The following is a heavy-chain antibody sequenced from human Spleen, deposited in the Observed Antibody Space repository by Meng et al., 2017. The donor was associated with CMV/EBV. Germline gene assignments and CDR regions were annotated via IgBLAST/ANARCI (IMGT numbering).Heavy chain of an antibody. V-gene: IGHV4-38-2*02. D-gene: IGHD1-1*01. J-gene: IGHJ6*02. CDR1: GYSIGSGYY. Sequence: SETLSLTCTVSGYSIGSGYYWGWIRQPPGKGLEWIGSIYHSGDTFYNPSLKSRISISVETSKNQFSLKLSSVTAADTAVYYCAREKTDNYYYYYGMDVWGQGTTVTVSS. CDR2: IYHSGDT. CDR3: AREKTDNYYYYYGMDV.